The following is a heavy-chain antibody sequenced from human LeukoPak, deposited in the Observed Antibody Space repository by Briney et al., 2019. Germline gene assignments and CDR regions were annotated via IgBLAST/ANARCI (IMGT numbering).Heavy chain of an antibody. J-gene: IGHJ4*02. CDR3: AREWGLESSGYYYAY. CDR1: GGTFIRFT. CDR2: ITPIFGTA. V-gene: IGHV1-69*01. Sequence: SVKVSCKASGGTFIRFTISWVRQAPGQGFEWMGGITPIFGTANFAQKFQGRVSITADGSTSTAFMELSSLRSEDTAVYYCAREWGLESSGYYYAYWGQGTLVTVSS. D-gene: IGHD3-22*01.